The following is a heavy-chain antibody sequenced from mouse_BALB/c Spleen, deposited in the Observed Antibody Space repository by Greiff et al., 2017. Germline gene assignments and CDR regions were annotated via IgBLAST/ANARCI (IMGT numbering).Heavy chain of an antibody. CDR2: ISYDGSN. D-gene: IGHD6-5*01. V-gene: IGHV3-6*02. Sequence: EVKLVESGPGLVKPSQSLSLTCSVTGYSITSGYYWNWIRQFPGNKLEWMGYISYDGSNNYNPSLKNRISITRDTSKNQFFLKLNSVTTEDTATYYCASSLYRSWFAYWGQGTLVTVSA. CDR1: GYSITSGYY. J-gene: IGHJ3*01. CDR3: ASSLYRSWFAY.